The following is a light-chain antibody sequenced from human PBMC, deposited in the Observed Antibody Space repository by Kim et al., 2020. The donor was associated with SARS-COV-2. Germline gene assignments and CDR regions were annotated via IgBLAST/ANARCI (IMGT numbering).Light chain of an antibody. Sequence: QAVVTQEPSLTVSPGGTVTLTCASRTGAVTSDNYPNWLQQKPGQTPRPLIYSTNNRHSWTPARFSGSLLGAKAALTLSGVQPEDEADYSCVLHFPGTEVFGGGTLLTVL. J-gene: IGLJ3*02. V-gene: IGLV7-43*01. CDR3: VLHFPGTEV. CDR2: STN. CDR1: TGAVTSDNY.